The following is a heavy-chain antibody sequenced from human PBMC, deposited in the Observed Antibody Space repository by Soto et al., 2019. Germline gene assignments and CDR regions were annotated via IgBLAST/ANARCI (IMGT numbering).Heavy chain of an antibody. CDR3: ARWGTTGGLDV. CDR2: TSYDGSNK. J-gene: IGHJ1*01. V-gene: IGHV3-33*05. Sequence: QVQLVESGEGVVQPGTSRRLSCVGSGFTFRSYVIHWVRQAPGKGLEWVALTSYDGSNKDYGDSVKGRFTISRDNSRNTVDLQMDSLRREDTALYYCARWGTTGGLDVWGQGTLVSVSS. CDR1: GFTFRSYV. D-gene: IGHD3-16*01.